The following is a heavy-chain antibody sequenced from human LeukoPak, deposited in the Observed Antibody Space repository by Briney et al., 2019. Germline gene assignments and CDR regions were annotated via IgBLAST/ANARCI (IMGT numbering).Heavy chain of an antibody. CDR1: GFTFSSYG. CDR3: ARDGSGSYVYYFDY. D-gene: IGHD3-10*01. Sequence: GGSLRLSCAASGFTFSSYGMSWVRQAPGKGLEWVSAISGSGGSTYYADSVKGRFTISKDNSKNTLYMRMNSLRAEDTAVYYCARDGSGSYVYYFDYWGQGTLVTVSS. J-gene: IGHJ4*02. V-gene: IGHV3-23*01. CDR2: ISGSGGST.